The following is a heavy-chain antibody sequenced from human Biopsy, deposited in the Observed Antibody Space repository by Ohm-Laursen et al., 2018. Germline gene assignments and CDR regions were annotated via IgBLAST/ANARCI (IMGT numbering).Heavy chain of an antibody. CDR2: FSHTGTT. CDR3: ARGPYGDNAGAFDV. V-gene: IGHV4-34*01. CDR1: GESFNGYY. D-gene: IGHD4/OR15-4a*01. J-gene: IGHJ3*01. Sequence: TLSLTCAVSGESFNGYYWSWIRQTPGKGLEWVGEFSHTGTTIYNPSLKSRLTISVDKSKNHFSLRLTSVTAADTATYFCARGPYGDNAGAFDVWGQGTVVTVSS.